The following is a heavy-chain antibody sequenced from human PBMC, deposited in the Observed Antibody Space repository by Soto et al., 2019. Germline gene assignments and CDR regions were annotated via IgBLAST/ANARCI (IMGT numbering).Heavy chain of an antibody. J-gene: IGHJ4*02. CDR3: AKGAVTTSLYYFDY. D-gene: IGHD4-17*01. Sequence: QVQLVESGGGVVQPGRSLRLSCAASGFTFSSYGMHWVRQAPGKGLEWVAVISYDGSEKYYAVSVKGRFTISRDNSKNTLYLQMNSLRAEDTAVYYCAKGAVTTSLYYFDYWGQGTLAPVSS. CDR2: ISYDGSEK. CDR1: GFTFSSYG. V-gene: IGHV3-30*18.